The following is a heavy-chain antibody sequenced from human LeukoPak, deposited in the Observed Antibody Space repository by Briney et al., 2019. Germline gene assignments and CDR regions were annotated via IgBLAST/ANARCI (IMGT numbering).Heavy chain of an antibody. V-gene: IGHV3-21*01. Sequence: GGSLRLSCAASGFTFSSYSMNWVRQAPGKGLEWVSSISSSSSYIYYADSVKGRFTISRDNAKNSLYLQMNSLRAEDTAVYYCARGYGSGSYYIALDYYHYGMDVWGKGTTVTVSS. J-gene: IGHJ6*04. CDR1: GFTFSSYS. CDR2: ISSSSSYI. CDR3: ARGYGSGSYYIALDYYHYGMDV. D-gene: IGHD3-10*01.